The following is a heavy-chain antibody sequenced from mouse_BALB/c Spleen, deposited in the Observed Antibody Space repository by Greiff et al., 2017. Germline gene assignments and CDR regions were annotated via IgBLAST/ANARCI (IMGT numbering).Heavy chain of an antibody. V-gene: IGHV1-54*01. J-gene: IGHJ3*01. D-gene: IGHD2-4*01. CDR3: ARYDDGGAWFAY. CDR2: INPGSGGT. Sequence: VQLQQSGAELVRPGTSVTVSCKASGYAFTNYLIEWVKQRPGQGLEWIGVINPGSGGTNYNEKFKGKAKLTADKSSSTAYMQLSSLTSDDSAVYFCARYDDGGAWFAYWGQGTLVTVSA. CDR1: GYAFTNYL.